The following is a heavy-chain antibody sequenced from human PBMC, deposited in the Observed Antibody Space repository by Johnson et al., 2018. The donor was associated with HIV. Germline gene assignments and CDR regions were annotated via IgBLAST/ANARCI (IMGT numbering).Heavy chain of an antibody. D-gene: IGHD2-2*01. V-gene: IGHV3-33*01. J-gene: IGHJ3*02. Sequence: QVQLVESGGGVVQPGRSLRLSCAASGFTFSGYAMHWVRQAPGKGLEWVAVIRYDGSYKYYADSVKGRFTISRDNSKNTLYLQMSSLGAEDTAVYYCATDIVVVLALGGDAFDIWGQGTMVIVSS. CDR1: GFTFSGYA. CDR2: IRYDGSYK. CDR3: ATDIVVVLALGGDAFDI.